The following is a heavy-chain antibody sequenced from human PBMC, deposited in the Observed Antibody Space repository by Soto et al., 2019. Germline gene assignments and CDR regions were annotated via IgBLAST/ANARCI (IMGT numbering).Heavy chain of an antibody. D-gene: IGHD6-19*01. J-gene: IGHJ6*04. CDR1: GYTFTGYY. CDR2: INPNSGGT. Sequence: ASVKVSCKASGYTFTGYYMHWVRQAPGQGLEWMGWINPNSGGTNYAQKFQGWVTMTRDTSISTAYMELSRLRSDDTAVYYCARDHGYSSGWPYNYGMDVWGKGTTVTVS. CDR3: ARDHGYSSGWPYNYGMDV. V-gene: IGHV1-2*04.